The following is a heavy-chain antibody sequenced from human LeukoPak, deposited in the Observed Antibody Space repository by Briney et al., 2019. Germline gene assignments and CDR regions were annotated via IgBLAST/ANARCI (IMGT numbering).Heavy chain of an antibody. D-gene: IGHD2-2*01. CDR3: ASATTSSSLPSLGY. CDR2: IIPIFGTA. J-gene: IGHJ4*02. CDR1: GGTFSSYA. Sequence: GSSVKVSCKASGGTFSSYAISWVRQAPGQGLEWMGGIIPIFGTANYAQKFQGRVTITADKSTSTAYMELSSLRSEDTAVYYCASATTSSSLPSLGYWGQRTLVTVSS. V-gene: IGHV1-69*06.